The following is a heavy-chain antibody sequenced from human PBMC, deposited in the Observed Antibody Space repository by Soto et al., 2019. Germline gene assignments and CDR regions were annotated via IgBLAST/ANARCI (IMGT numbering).Heavy chain of an antibody. CDR3: ARVFGFGGMVV. V-gene: IGHV4-31*03. CDR2: IYYSGST. CDR1: GGSISSGGYY. D-gene: IGHD3-10*01. Sequence: PSETLSLTCTVSGGSISSGGYYWSWIRQHPGKGLEWIGYIYYSGSTCYNPSLKSRVTISVDTSKNQFSLKLSSVTAADTAVYYCARVFGFGGMVVWRQGTTVTVPS. J-gene: IGHJ6*02.